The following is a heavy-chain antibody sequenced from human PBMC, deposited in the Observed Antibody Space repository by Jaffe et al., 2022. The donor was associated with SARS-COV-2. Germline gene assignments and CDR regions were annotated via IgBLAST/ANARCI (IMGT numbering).Heavy chain of an antibody. V-gene: IGHV3-9*01. CDR1: GFTFDDYA. D-gene: IGHD6-6*01. CDR3: AKDMTPYSLYSSSPDY. Sequence: EVQLVESGGGLVQPGRSLRLSCAASGFTFDDYAMHWVRQAPGKGLEWVSGISWNSGSIGYADSVKGRFTISRDNAKNSLYLQMNSLRAEDTALYYCAKDMTPYSLYSSSPDYWGQGTLVTVSS. J-gene: IGHJ4*02. CDR2: ISWNSGSI.